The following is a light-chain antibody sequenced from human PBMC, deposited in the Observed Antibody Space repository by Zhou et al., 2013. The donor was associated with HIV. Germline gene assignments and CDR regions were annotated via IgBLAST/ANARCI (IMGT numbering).Light chain of an antibody. V-gene: IGKV3-11*01. J-gene: IGKJ5*01. CDR1: QSVSGSY. Sequence: PGERATLSCRASQSVSGSYLTWYQQKPGQAPRLLIYDASNRATGIPARFSGGGSGTDFTLTISSLEPEDFAVYYCQQRSNWRITFGQGTRLEIK. CDR3: QQRSNWRIT. CDR2: DAS.